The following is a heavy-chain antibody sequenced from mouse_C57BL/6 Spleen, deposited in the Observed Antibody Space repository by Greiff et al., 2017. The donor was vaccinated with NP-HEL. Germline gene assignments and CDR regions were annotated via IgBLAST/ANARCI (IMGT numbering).Heavy chain of an antibody. Sequence: QVQLQQSGAELARPGASVKLSCKASGYTFTSYGISWVKQRTGQGLEWIGEIYPRSGNTYYNEKFKGKATLTADKSSSTAYMELRSLTSEDSAVYFCARMNRVYDYDGYFDYWGQGTTLTVSS. CDR2: IYPRSGNT. V-gene: IGHV1-81*01. CDR1: GYTFTSYG. CDR3: ARMNRVYDYDGYFDY. J-gene: IGHJ2*01. D-gene: IGHD2-4*01.